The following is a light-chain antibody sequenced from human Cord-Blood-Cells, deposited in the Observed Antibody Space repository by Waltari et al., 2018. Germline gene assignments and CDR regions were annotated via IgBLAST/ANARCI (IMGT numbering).Light chain of an antibody. V-gene: IGLV2-23*01. CDR1: SRDVGSYNL. CDR2: EGS. CDR3: CSYAGSSTVV. Sequence: QSALTQPASVSGSPGQSLTISCTGPSRDVGSYNLLPWYQQHPGKAPKLMIYEGSKRPSGVSNRFSGSKSGNTASLTISGLQAEDEADYYCCSYAGSSTVVFGGGTKLTVL. J-gene: IGLJ2*01.